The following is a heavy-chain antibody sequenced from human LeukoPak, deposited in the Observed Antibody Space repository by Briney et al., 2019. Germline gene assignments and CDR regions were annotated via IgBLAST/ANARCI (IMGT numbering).Heavy chain of an antibody. CDR1: GGSISSYY. V-gene: IGHV4-59*01. D-gene: IGHD1-26*01. CDR3: ARVKAGSYPGLLWFDP. Sequence: SETLSLTCTVSGGSISSYYWSWIRQPPGKGLEWIGYIYYSGSTNYNPSLKSRVAISVDTSKNQFSLKLSSVTAADTAVYYCARVKAGSYPGLLWFDPWGQGTLVTVSS. J-gene: IGHJ5*02. CDR2: IYYSGST.